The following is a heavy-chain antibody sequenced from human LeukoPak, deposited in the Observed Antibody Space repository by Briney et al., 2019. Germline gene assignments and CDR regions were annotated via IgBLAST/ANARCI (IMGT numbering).Heavy chain of an antibody. J-gene: IGHJ5*02. V-gene: IGHV1-24*01. Sequence: ASVKVSCKVSGYTLTELSMHWVRQAPGKGLEWMGGFDPEDGETIYAQKFQGRVTMTEDTSTDTAYMELSSLRSEDTAVYYCATIHYGSGSYYSNNWFDPWGQGTLVTVSS. CDR1: GYTLTELS. CDR3: ATIHYGSGSYYSNNWFDP. D-gene: IGHD3-10*01. CDR2: FDPEDGET.